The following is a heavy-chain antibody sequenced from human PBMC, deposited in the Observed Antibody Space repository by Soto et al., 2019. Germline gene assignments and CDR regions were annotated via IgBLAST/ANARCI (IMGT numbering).Heavy chain of an antibody. J-gene: IGHJ6*02. CDR3: ARARHIVLMVYADYYGMYV. D-gene: IGHD2-8*01. Sequence: ASVKVSCKASGYTFTGYYMHWVRQAPGQGLEWMGWINPNSGGTNYAQKFQGRVTMTRDTSISTAYMELSRLRSDDTAVYYCARARHIVLMVYADYYGMYVWGQGTTVTVSS. CDR1: GYTFTGYY. CDR2: INPNSGGT. V-gene: IGHV1-2*02.